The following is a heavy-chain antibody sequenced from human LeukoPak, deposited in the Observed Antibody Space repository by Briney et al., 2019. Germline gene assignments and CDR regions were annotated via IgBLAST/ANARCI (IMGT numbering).Heavy chain of an antibody. CDR3: ARGGDGYNGRNFDY. D-gene: IGHD5-24*01. Sequence: GGSLRLSCAASGFTFSSYSTNWVRQAPGKGLEWVSSISSSSSYIYYADSVKGRFTISRDNAKNSLYLQMNSLRAEDTAVYYCARGGDGYNGRNFDYWGQGTLVTVSS. V-gene: IGHV3-21*01. J-gene: IGHJ4*02. CDR2: ISSSSSYI. CDR1: GFTFSSYS.